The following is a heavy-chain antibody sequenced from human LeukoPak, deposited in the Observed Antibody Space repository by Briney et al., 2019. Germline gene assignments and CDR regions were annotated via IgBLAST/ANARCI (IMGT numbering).Heavy chain of an antibody. CDR2: ISGSGGST. Sequence: GGSLRLSCAASGFTFSDYYMSWIRQAPGKGLEWVSAISGSGGSTYYADSVKGRFTISRDNSKNTLYLQMNSLRAEDTAVYYCARRYCSSTSCNWGQGTLVTVSS. J-gene: IGHJ4*02. CDR1: GFTFSDYY. CDR3: ARRYCSSTSCN. D-gene: IGHD2-2*01. V-gene: IGHV3-23*01.